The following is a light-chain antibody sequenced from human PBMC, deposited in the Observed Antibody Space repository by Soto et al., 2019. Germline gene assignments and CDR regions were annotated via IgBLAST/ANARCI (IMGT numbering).Light chain of an antibody. Sequence: QSALTQPASVSGSPGQSITISCTGTSSDIGTYNYVSWYQQHPGKVPKLMIYEVSNRPSGVSNRFSGSKSGNTASLAISGLQAEDEADYYCSSYTISSTQVFGGGTKVTVL. V-gene: IGLV2-14*01. CDR1: SSDIGTYNY. J-gene: IGLJ3*02. CDR2: EVS. CDR3: SSYTISSTQV.